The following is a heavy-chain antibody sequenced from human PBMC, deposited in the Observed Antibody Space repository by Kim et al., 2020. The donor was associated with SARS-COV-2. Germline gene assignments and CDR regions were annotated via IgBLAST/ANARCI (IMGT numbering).Heavy chain of an antibody. CDR2: ISYDGSNK. D-gene: IGHD2-15*01. J-gene: IGHJ6*01. V-gene: IGHV3-30*04. CDR1: GFTFSSYA. Sequence: GGSLRLSCAASGFTFSSYAMHWVRQAPGKGLEWVAVISYDGSNKYSADSVKGRFTISRDNSKNTLYLQMNILRAEDTAVYYCARGSVVVVAATVAYYYY. CDR3: ARGSVVVVAATVAYYYY.